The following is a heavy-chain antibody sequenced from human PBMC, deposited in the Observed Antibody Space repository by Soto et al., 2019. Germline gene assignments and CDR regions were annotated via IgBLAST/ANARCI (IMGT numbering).Heavy chain of an antibody. CDR1: GYTFTGYY. Sequence: ASVKVSCKASGYTFTGYYMHWVRQAPGQGLEWVGWINPNSGGTNYAQKFQGWVTMTRDTSISTAYMELSRLRSDDTAVYYCARGVDDSSGYHYYYYGMDVWGQGTTVTVSS. V-gene: IGHV1-2*04. D-gene: IGHD6-19*01. CDR2: INPNSGGT. J-gene: IGHJ6*02. CDR3: ARGVDDSSGYHYYYYGMDV.